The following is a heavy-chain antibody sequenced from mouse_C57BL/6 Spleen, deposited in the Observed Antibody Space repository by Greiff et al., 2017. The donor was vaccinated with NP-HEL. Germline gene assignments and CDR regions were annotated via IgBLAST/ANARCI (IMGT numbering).Heavy chain of an antibody. D-gene: IGHD3-3*01. CDR1: GYTFTDYY. CDR2: INPNNGGT. V-gene: IGHV1-26*01. Sequence: EVQLQQSGPELVKPGASVKISCKASGYTFTDYYMNWVKQSHGKSLEWIGDINPNNGGTSYNQKFKGKATLTVDKSSSTAYMELRSLTSEDSAVYYCARSGGLLFAYWGQGTLVTVSA. J-gene: IGHJ3*01. CDR3: ARSGGLLFAY.